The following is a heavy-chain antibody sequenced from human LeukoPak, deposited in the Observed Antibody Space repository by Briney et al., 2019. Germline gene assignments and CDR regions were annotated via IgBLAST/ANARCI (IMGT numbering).Heavy chain of an antibody. J-gene: IGHJ5*02. CDR1: GGTFSSYA. CDR3: ARGGITIFDGRLDP. D-gene: IGHD3-3*01. V-gene: IGHV1-69*05. CDR2: IIPIFGTA. Sequence: ASVKVSCKASGGTFSSYAISWVHKAPGQGLEWMGGIIPIFGTANYAQKFQGRVTITTDESTSTAYMELSSLRSEDTAVYYCARGGITIFDGRLDPWGQGTLVTVSS.